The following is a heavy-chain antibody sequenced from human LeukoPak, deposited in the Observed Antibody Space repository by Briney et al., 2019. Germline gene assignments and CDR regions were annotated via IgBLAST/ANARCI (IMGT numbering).Heavy chain of an antibody. V-gene: IGHV3-23*01. Sequence: RGSLRLSCAASGFPFSDYAMSCVRQAPGKGLEWVSAISGSTGRTHYADSVKGRFTISRDNSNNTLYLQMNSRRAEDTAVYYCAKERTDYCPYRDYWGQGTLISVSS. J-gene: IGHJ4*02. D-gene: IGHD4-11*01. CDR1: GFPFSDYA. CDR3: AKERTDYCPYRDY. CDR2: ISGSTGRT.